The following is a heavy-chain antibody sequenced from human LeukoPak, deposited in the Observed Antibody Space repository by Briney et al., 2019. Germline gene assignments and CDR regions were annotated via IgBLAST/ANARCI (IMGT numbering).Heavy chain of an antibody. J-gene: IGHJ4*02. Sequence: GGSLRLSGAASGFSLSDHHMSWIRQAPGEGLEWVSYITSSTTYTNYADSVKGRFTISRDNAKKSLYLQMNSLRAEDTAVYYCASSLSPGYAGFWGQGTLVTVSS. CDR1: GFSLSDHH. CDR2: ITSSTTYT. CDR3: ASSLSPGYAGF. V-gene: IGHV3-11*03. D-gene: IGHD2-15*01.